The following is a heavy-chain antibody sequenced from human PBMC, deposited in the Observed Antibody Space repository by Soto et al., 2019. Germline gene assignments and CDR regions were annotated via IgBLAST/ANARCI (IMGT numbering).Heavy chain of an antibody. J-gene: IGHJ6*02. D-gene: IGHD4-4*01. V-gene: IGHV4-4*07. CDR2: IYTSGST. Sequence: QVQLQESGPGLVKPSETLSLTCTVSGGSISSYYWSWIRQPAGKGLEWIGRIYTSGSTNYNPSLKSRVTMSVDTSKNQFYLKLSSVTAADTAVYYCARGVRSTVAPYYYYYGMDVWGQGTTVTVSS. CDR1: GGSISSYY. CDR3: ARGVRSTVAPYYYYYGMDV.